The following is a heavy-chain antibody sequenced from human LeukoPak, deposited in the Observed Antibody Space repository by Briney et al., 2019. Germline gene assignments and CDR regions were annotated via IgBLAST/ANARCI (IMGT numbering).Heavy chain of an antibody. V-gene: IGHV3-7*03. D-gene: IGHD3-10*01. Sequence: GSLRLSCAASGFTFSSYWMSWVRQAPGKGLEWVANIKQDGSEKYYVDSVKGRFTISRDNAKNSLYLQMNSLRAEDTAVYYCARARYYGSGSPYYYYGMDVWGEGTTVTVSS. CDR2: IKQDGSEK. J-gene: IGHJ6*04. CDR1: GFTFSSYW. CDR3: ARARYYGSGSPYYYYGMDV.